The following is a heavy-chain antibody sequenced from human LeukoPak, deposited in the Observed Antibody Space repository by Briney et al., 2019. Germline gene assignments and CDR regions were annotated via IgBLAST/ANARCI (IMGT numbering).Heavy chain of an antibody. J-gene: IGHJ4*02. Sequence: GGSLRLSCAASEFTFSTYSMNWVRQAPGKGLEWISYISHGSTRIFYADSVEGRFTVSRDDAKNALYLQMNSLRVEDTAVYYCTRDPGYSYAMDSWGQGILVTVSS. CDR1: EFTFSTYS. D-gene: IGHD5-18*01. V-gene: IGHV3-48*01. CDR2: ISHGSTRI. CDR3: TRDPGYSYAMDS.